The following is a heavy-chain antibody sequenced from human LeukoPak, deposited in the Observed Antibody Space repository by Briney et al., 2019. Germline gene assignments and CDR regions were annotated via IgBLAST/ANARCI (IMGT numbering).Heavy chain of an antibody. J-gene: IGHJ4*02. V-gene: IGHV3-74*01. Sequence: GGSLRLSCAASGFTFSSYGMHWVRQAPGKGLVWVSRIKSDGSSTNYADSVKGRFTISRDNAKSTLYLQMNSLRAEDTAVYYCARVSGYSGLSDDYWGQGTLVTVSS. CDR3: ARVSGYSGLSDDY. D-gene: IGHD5-12*01. CDR1: GFTFSSYG. CDR2: IKSDGSST.